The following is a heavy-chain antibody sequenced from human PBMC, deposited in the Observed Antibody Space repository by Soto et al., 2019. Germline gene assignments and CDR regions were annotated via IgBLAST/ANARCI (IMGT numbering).Heavy chain of an antibody. J-gene: IGHJ4*02. CDR2: INSDGNST. Sequence: SLRLSCAASGFTFSSYWMHWVRQAPGKGLVWVSRINSDGNSTSYADSVKGRFTISRDNAKNSLYLQMNSLRAEDTAVYYCARASGTYYRGYDFWGQGTPVTVSS. D-gene: IGHD3-10*01. CDR3: ARASGTYYRGYDF. CDR1: GFTFSSYW. V-gene: IGHV3-74*01.